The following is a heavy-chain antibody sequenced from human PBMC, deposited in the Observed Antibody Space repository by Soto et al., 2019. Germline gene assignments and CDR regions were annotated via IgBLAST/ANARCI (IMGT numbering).Heavy chain of an antibody. J-gene: IGHJ5*02. D-gene: IGHD2-15*01. Sequence: QVQLQQRVSGLLKPSEPLSLTCAVYGGSFSGYYCSWIRQPPGKGLEWIGEINHSGSTNYNPSLKSRVTRSVDTSKNQFSMKLSSVTAADTAVYYCARQNYCSGGSRYSNHSWFVPWGQGTLVTVSS. CDR1: GGSFSGYY. CDR3: ARQNYCSGGSRYSNHSWFVP. V-gene: IGHV4-34*01. CDR2: INHSGST.